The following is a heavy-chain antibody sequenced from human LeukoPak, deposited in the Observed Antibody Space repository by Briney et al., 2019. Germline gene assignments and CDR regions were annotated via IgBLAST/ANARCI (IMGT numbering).Heavy chain of an antibody. CDR2: INPSGGST. CDR3: ARSPMGRRVDY. Sequence: ASVKVSCTASGYTFTSYYMHWVRQAPGQGLEWMGIINPSGGSTSYAQKFQGRVTMTRDTSTSTVYMELSSLRSEDTAVYYCARSPMGRRVDYWGQGTLVTVSS. D-gene: IGHD2-8*01. V-gene: IGHV1-46*01. J-gene: IGHJ4*02. CDR1: GYTFTSYY.